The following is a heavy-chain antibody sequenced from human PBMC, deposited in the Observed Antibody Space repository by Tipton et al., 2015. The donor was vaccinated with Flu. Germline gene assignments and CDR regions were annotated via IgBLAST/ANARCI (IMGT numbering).Heavy chain of an antibody. J-gene: IGHJ5*02. CDR3: ARRDYSNYVSEPKTWFDP. CDR1: VGSFSGYY. V-gene: IGHV4-34*01. Sequence: LRLSCAVYVGSFSGYYWSWIRQPPGKGLEWIGEINDSGNTNCNPPLKSRVSISVDTSKNQFSLKLTSVTAADTAVYYCARRDYSNYVSEPKTWFDPWGQVILFTVSS. D-gene: IGHD4-11*01. CDR2: INDSGNT.